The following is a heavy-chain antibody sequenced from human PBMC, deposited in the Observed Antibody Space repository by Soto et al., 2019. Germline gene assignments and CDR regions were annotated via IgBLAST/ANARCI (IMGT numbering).Heavy chain of an antibody. J-gene: IGHJ3*01. CDR1: GFIFNKYA. CDR2: IGGTDGDSDGVP. V-gene: IGHV3-23*01. Sequence: VQLLESGGDLVQPGGSLEPSWVPPGFIFNKYALGWVPPAPGKGLEWVPTIGGTDGDSDGVPWYEDSVKGRFTISRDSSANTLFLHMDNLRAEDSALYYCVKRGRNWGAFDFWGQGTTVVVSS. D-gene: IGHD7-27*01. CDR3: VKRGRNWGAFDF.